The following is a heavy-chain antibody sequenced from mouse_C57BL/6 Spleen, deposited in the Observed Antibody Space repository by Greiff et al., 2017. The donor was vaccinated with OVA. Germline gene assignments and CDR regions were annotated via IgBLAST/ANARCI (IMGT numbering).Heavy chain of an antibody. CDR2: IWTGGGP. CDR1: GFSLTSYA. CDR3: ARKPKTPYAMDY. V-gene: IGHV2-9-1*01. D-gene: IGHD1-3*01. Sequence: QVTLKVSGPGLVAPSQSLSITCTVSGFSLTSYAISWVRQPPGKGLEWLGVIWTGGGPNYNSAPKSRPSLRKNNPKSEVFLKMNSLQTDDTARYYCARKPKTPYAMDYWGQGTSVTVSS. J-gene: IGHJ4*01.